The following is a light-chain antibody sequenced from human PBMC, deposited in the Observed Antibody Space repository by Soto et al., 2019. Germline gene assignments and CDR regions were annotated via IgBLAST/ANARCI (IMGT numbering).Light chain of an antibody. V-gene: IGLV2-8*01. Sequence: QSALTQPPSASGSPGQSVTISCTGTSSDVGDYNYVSWYQHHPGKAPKLMIYEVSKRPSGVPDRFSGSKSGNTASLTVSGLKADDEADYYCSSYAGSNNFVVFGGGTKLTVL. J-gene: IGLJ2*01. CDR3: SSYAGSNNFVV. CDR1: SSDVGDYNY. CDR2: EVS.